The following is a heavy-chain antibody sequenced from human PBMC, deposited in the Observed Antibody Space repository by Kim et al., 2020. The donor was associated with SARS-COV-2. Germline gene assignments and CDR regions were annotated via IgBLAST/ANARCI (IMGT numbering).Heavy chain of an antibody. D-gene: IGHD5-12*01. Sequence: GGSLRLSCAASGFTFSDYSMNWVRQAPGKGLEWVSYISSSSSIIYYADSVKGRFTVSRDNAKNSLYLQMKSLRDEDTAVYYCARGRISGYSSGETDSWGQGTLVIVSS. J-gene: IGHJ4*02. CDR1: GFTFSDYS. CDR3: ARGRISGYSSGETDS. CDR2: ISSSSSII. V-gene: IGHV3-48*02.